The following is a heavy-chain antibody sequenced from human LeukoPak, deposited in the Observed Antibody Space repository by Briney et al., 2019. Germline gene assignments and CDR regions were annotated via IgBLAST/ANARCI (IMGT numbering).Heavy chain of an antibody. CDR1: GFTFSSYE. Sequence: GGSLRLSCAASGFTFSSYEMNWVRQAPGKGLEWVSYISSSGSTIYYADSVKGRFTISRDNAKNSLYLQMNSLRAEDTAAYYCARERPSWDAFDIWGQGTMVTVSS. CDR3: ARERPSWDAFDI. J-gene: IGHJ3*02. CDR2: ISSSGSTI. V-gene: IGHV3-48*03.